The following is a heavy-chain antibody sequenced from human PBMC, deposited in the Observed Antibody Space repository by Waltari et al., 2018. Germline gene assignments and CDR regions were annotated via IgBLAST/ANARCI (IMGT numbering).Heavy chain of an antibody. CDR3: ARGTKYDFWSGYYYMDV. D-gene: IGHD3-3*01. CDR2: IYYSGST. Sequence: QVQLQESGPGLVKPSETLSLTCTVSGGSISSYYWSWIRQPPGKGLEWIGYIYYSGSTNYNPSLKSRVTISVDTSKNQFSLKLSSVTAADTAVYYCARGTKYDFWSGYYYMDVWGKGTTVTISS. J-gene: IGHJ6*03. CDR1: GGSISSYY. V-gene: IGHV4-59*01.